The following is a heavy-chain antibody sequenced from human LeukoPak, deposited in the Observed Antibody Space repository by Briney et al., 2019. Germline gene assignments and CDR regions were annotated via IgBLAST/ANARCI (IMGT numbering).Heavy chain of an antibody. CDR1: GFTFRTYA. V-gene: IGHV3-7*04. Sequence: PGGSLRLSCTGSGFTFRTYAFSWVRQAPGKGLEWVANIKQDGSQTYYVDSVRGRFTISRDNAKNSLYLQMNSLTAEDTAVYYCARLYCSGATCYANLDYWGQGTLVAVSS. CDR2: IKQDGSQT. CDR3: ARLYCSGATCYANLDY. D-gene: IGHD2-15*01. J-gene: IGHJ4*02.